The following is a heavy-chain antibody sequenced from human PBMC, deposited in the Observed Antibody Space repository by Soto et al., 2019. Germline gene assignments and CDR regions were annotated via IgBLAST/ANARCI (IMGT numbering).Heavy chain of an antibody. V-gene: IGHV3-33*01. CDR1: GFTFSSYG. J-gene: IGHJ4*02. D-gene: IGHD3-10*01. CDR3: ARETGRGFGELLYLADY. CDR2: IWYDGSNK. Sequence: GESLKISCAASGFTFSSYGMHWVRQAPGKGLEWVAVIWYDGSNKYYADSVKGRFTISRDNSKNTLYLQMNSLRAEDTAVYYCARETGRGFGELLYLADYWGQGTLVTVSS.